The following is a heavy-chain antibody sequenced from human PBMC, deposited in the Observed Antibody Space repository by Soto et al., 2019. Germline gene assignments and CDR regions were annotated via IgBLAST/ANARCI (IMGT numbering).Heavy chain of an antibody. CDR2: IGTAGDT. V-gene: IGHV3-13*01. D-gene: IGHD6-25*01. Sequence: GGSLRLSSTASGFTFNDFAVHWVRQGPGKGLEWVSAIGTAGDTYYPDPVKGRFTIFRDKGKNSVYLPMNSLRAGDTAVYFCARGVAVNGAAFYYNFYGMDVWGQGTTVTVSS. CDR3: ARGVAVNGAAFYYNFYGMDV. J-gene: IGHJ6*02. CDR1: GFTFNDFA.